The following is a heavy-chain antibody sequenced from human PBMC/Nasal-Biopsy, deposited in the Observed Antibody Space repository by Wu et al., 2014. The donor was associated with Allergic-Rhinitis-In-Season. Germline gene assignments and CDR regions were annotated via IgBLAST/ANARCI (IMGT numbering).Heavy chain of an antibody. CDR2: ISSSGSTI. CDR3: ARAPLGSCSSTSCYMYYFNY. CDR1: GFTFSDFY. J-gene: IGHJ4*02. V-gene: IGHV3-11*04. Sequence: AASGFTFSDFYMSWIRQAPGKGLEWVSYISSSGSTIYYADSVKGRFTINPDTSKNQFSLQLNSMTPEDTAVYYCARAPLGSCSSTSCYMYYFNYWGQGTLVTVSS. D-gene: IGHD2-2*02.